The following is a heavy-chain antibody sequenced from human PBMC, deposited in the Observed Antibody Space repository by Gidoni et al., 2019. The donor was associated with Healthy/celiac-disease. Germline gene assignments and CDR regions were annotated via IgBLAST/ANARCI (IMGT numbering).Heavy chain of an antibody. J-gene: IGHJ4*02. Sequence: QAQPQQWGAGLLKPSETLAPTCDVYGGSFSGYYWSWIRQPAGKGLGWIGEISHSGTTNYNPSLKSRVTISVDTSKNQFSLKLSSVTAADTAVYCCASYPRSSSWYDYWGQGTLVTVSS. CDR2: ISHSGTT. D-gene: IGHD6-13*01. CDR1: GGSFSGYY. V-gene: IGHV4-34*01. CDR3: ASYPRSSSWYDY.